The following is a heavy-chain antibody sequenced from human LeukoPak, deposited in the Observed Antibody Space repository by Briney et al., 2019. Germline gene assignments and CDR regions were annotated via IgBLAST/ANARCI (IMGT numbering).Heavy chain of an antibody. CDR1: GGSFSGYY. Sequence: SETLSLTCAVYGGSFSGYYWSWIRQPPGKGLEWIGEIYHSGSTNYNPSLKSRVTISVDTSKNQFSLKLSSVTAADTAVYYCARGSHCSSTSCYLRDYYGMDVWGQGTTVTVSS. CDR2: IYHSGST. CDR3: ARGSHCSSTSCYLRDYYGMDV. D-gene: IGHD2-2*01. J-gene: IGHJ6*02. V-gene: IGHV4-34*01.